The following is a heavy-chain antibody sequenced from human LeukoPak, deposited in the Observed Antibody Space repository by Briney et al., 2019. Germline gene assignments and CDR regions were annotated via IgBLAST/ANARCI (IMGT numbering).Heavy chain of an antibody. J-gene: IGHJ4*02. CDR1: GYTFTSYD. V-gene: IGHV1-8*01. Sequence: GASVKVSCKAPGYTFTSYDINWMRQSTGQGLEWMGWMNPNSGNTAYAQKFQGRVTMTRNTSISTAYMELSSLRSEDTAVYFCARGGGSSWYYYWGQGTLVTVSS. CDR2: MNPNSGNT. D-gene: IGHD6-13*01. CDR3: ARGGGSSWYYY.